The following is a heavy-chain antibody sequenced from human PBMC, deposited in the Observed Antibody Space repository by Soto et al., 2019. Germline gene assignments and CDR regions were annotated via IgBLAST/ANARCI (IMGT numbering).Heavy chain of an antibody. Sequence: QVQLIQSEAAVMKPGSSVRVSCTASGGIFGSHGFSWVRQAPGQRLEWVGGFIPIFRTLTYTEKFQARVRIAADESVNTVYLDLSGLTSDDTAVYYCVRDRRIYYSDPHDEFVASDYEVWGQGTMVTASS. CDR1: GGIFGSHG. CDR2: FIPIFRTL. V-gene: IGHV1-69*01. D-gene: IGHD3-22*01. J-gene: IGHJ3*01. CDR3: VRDRRIYYSDPHDEFVASDYEV.